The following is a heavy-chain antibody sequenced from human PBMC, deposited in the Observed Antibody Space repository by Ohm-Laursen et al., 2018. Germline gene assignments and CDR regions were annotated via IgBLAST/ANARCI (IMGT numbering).Heavy chain of an antibody. V-gene: IGHV3-9*01. CDR3: AKDTTGYDFWSGYLYAFDI. D-gene: IGHD3-3*01. J-gene: IGHJ3*02. CDR2: ITWNSGRI. Sequence: SLRLSCSASGFTFDDYAMHWVRQAPGKGLEWVSGITWNSGRIGYADSVKGRFTISRDNAKNSLYLQMNSLRPEDTALYYCAKDTTGYDFWSGYLYAFDIWGQGTKVTVSS. CDR1: GFTFDDYA.